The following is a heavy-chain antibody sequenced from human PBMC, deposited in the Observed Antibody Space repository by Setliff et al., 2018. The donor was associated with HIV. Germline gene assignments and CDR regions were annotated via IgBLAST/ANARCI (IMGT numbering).Heavy chain of an antibody. D-gene: IGHD5-12*01. J-gene: IGHJ4*02. V-gene: IGHV1-18*01. CDR1: GHTFNNYG. CDR2: INTHSGYT. Sequence: ASVKVSCKASGHTFNNYGISWVRQAPGQGLEWMGWINTHSGYTNYAQNIQGRVTVTMDTSTSTAYMELRSLKSDDTAVYYCARGKTWLRFLDYWGQGTLVTVSS. CDR3: ARGKTWLRFLDY.